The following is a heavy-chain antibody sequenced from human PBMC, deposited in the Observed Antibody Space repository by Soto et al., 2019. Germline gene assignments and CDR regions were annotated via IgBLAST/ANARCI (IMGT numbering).Heavy chain of an antibody. V-gene: IGHV3-30-3*01. CDR2: ISYDGSNK. CDR1: RFTFSSYT. CDR3: ARDGSVGSRTVYYFDY. D-gene: IGHD6-13*01. J-gene: IGHJ4*02. Sequence: PGGSLRLSCAASRFTFSSYTMHWVRQAPGKGLEWVAVISYDGSNKYYADSVKGRFTISRDNSKNTLYLQINSLRAEDTAVYYCARDGSVGSRTVYYFDYWGQGTLVTVSS.